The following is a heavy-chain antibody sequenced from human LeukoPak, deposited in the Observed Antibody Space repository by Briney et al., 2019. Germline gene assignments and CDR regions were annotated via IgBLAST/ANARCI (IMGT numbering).Heavy chain of an antibody. CDR2: IYSGGST. D-gene: IGHD1-14*01. CDR1: GFTVSSNY. CDR3: ARDPPGKYLVYFDY. J-gene: IGHJ4*02. V-gene: IGHV3-53*01. Sequence: GGSLRLSCAASGFTVSSNYMSWVRQAPGKGLEWVSVIYSGGSTYYADSVKGRFTISRDNAKNSLYLQMNSLRAEDTAVYYCARDPPGKYLVYFDYWGQGTLVTVSS.